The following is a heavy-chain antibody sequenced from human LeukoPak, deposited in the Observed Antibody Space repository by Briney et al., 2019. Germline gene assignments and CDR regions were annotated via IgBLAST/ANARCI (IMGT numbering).Heavy chain of an antibody. Sequence: GASLKISCKGSGYSFTSYWIGWVRQMPGKGLEWMGIIYPGDSDTRYSPSFQGQVTISADKSISTAYLQWSSLKASDTAMYYCARRNYCSSTSCSPVDYWGQGTLVTVSS. CDR3: ARRNYCSSTSCSPVDY. D-gene: IGHD2-2*01. CDR1: GYSFTSYW. CDR2: IYPGDSDT. J-gene: IGHJ4*02. V-gene: IGHV5-51*01.